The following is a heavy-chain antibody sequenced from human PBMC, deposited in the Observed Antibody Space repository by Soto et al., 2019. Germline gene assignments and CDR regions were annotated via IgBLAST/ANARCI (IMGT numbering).Heavy chain of an antibody. CDR1: GYSFTNYD. Sequence: QVQLVQSGAEVKKPGASVKVSCKASGYSFTNYDINWVRQATGQGLEWMGWMNPKSGNTGYAQQFQGRVIMTRSTYISTVYMELSSLRSEDTAVYYCVRVSGEIDYWGQGTLVTVSS. CDR3: VRVSGEIDY. D-gene: IGHD4-17*01. J-gene: IGHJ4*02. V-gene: IGHV1-8*01. CDR2: MNPKSGNT.